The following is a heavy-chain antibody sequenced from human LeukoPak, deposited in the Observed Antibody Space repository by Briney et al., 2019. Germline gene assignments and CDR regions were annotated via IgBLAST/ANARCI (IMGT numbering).Heavy chain of an antibody. CDR3: AKEAQGSSWPDYYYYYGMDV. Sequence: GRSLRLSCTASGFTFDNYAMSWFRQAPGKGLEWVSAISGSGGSTYYADSVKGRFTISRDNSKNTLYLQMNSLRAEDTAVYYCAKEAQGSSWPDYYYYYGMDVWGQGTTVTVSS. J-gene: IGHJ6*02. CDR1: GFTFDNYA. V-gene: IGHV3-23*01. D-gene: IGHD6-13*01. CDR2: ISGSGGST.